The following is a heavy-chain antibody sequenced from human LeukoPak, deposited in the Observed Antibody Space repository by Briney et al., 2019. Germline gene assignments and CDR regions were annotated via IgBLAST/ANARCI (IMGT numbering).Heavy chain of an antibody. Sequence: PGRSLRLSCAASGLSFSTSSMSWVRQTPGEGLEWILYIRGSSTTIYSADSVKGRFTISRDNARNSLYLQMNDLRAEDTGVYFCARDARSHCGTDACYGPYFDYWGQGSLVTVSS. CDR3: ARDARSHCGTDACYGPYFDY. V-gene: IGHV3-48*01. CDR2: IRGSSTTI. D-gene: IGHD2-2*01. J-gene: IGHJ4*02. CDR1: GLSFSTSS.